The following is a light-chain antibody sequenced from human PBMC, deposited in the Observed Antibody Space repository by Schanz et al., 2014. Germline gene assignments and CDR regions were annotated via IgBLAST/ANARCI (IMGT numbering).Light chain of an antibody. CDR2: AAS. CDR3: QHYSDYPWT. V-gene: IGKV1D-13*01. Sequence: AIQLTQSPSSLSASVGDRVTISCRASEDITVFLAWYQQKPGKVPKLLIYAASILQSGVPSRFSGSGSGTEFSLTISSLQPDDFATYYCQHYSDYPWTFGQGTKVDIK. CDR1: EDITVF. J-gene: IGKJ1*01.